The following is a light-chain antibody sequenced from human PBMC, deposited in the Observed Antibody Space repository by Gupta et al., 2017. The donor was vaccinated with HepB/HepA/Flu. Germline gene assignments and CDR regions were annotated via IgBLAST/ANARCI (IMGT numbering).Light chain of an antibody. CDR2: ENN. CDR3: ASRDGIIHGWL. J-gene: IGLJ3*02. CDR1: YSNIGSNP. Sequence: QSVLTQPPSTSGTPGQRVTIPCSGRYSNIGSNPVYWYRQLPGTAPKLVILENNQRPSGVPGGFSGSKSGTSASLPTSGLQPEDEAVDYCASRDGIIHGWLFGGGTKLTVL. V-gene: IGLV1-44*01.